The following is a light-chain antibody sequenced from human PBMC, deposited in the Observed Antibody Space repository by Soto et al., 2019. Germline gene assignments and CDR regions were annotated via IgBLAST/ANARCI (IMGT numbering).Light chain of an antibody. V-gene: IGLV1-40*01. Sequence: QSVLTQTPSVSGAPGQRVTISCTGGSSNIGAGSDVHWYQQLPGTAPKLLIYDNNNRPSGVPDRFSGSKSGTSASLAITGLQAEDEADYYCQSSDTSLSGYVFGTGTKLTVL. CDR2: DNN. CDR3: QSSDTSLSGYV. CDR1: SSNIGAGSD. J-gene: IGLJ1*01.